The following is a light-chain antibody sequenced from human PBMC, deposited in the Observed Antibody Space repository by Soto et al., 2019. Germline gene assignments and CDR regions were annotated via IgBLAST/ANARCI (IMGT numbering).Light chain of an antibody. CDR1: SSNIGNNY. Sequence: TQPPSVSAAPGQKVTISCSGGSSNIGNNYVSWYQQLPGTAPKLLIFDDNKRPSGIPDRFSGSKSGTSATLGITELQTGDEADYYCGTWDSSLTAGVFGGGTQLTVL. CDR2: DDN. V-gene: IGLV1-51*01. J-gene: IGLJ2*01. CDR3: GTWDSSLTAGV.